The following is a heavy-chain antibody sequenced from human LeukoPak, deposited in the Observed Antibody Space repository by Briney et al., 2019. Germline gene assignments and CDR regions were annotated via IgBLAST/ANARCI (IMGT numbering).Heavy chain of an antibody. CDR1: GGTFSSYA. CDR2: IIPIFGIA. CDR3: AGYYYDSSGYYYFDY. Sequence: GASVKVSCKASGGTFSSYAISWVRQAPGQGLEWMGGIIPIFGIANYAQKFQGRVTITADESTSTAYMELSSLRSEDTAVYYCAGYYYDSSGYYYFDYWGQGTLVTVSS. J-gene: IGHJ4*02. D-gene: IGHD3-22*01. V-gene: IGHV1-69*13.